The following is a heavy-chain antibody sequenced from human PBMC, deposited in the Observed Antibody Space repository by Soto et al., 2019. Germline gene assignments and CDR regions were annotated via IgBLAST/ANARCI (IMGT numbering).Heavy chain of an antibody. J-gene: IGHJ6*02. V-gene: IGHV1-69*18. CDR1: GGTFSSYA. CDR3: ARVVMTTVPASYYYGMDV. CDR2: IIPFIGTA. D-gene: IGHD4-4*01. Sequence: QVQLVQSGAEVKKPGSSVTVSCKASGGTFSSYAISWVRQAPGQGLEWMGRIIPFIGTANYAQKFQGRVTMTADESTSTAYMELTILRSEDTAVYYGARVVMTTVPASYYYGMDVWGQGTTVTVS.